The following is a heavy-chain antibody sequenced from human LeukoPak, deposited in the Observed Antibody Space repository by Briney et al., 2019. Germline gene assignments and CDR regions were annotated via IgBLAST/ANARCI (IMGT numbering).Heavy chain of an antibody. Sequence: PSETLSLSCAVYGGSFSGYYWSRIRQPPGKGLDSIGETNHSGSTNYNPSLKSRVTISVDTSKNQFSLTLTSVTAADSAVYYCPRGRYDSYGVAGRRGYYYYMDVWGKGTTVTVSS. CDR3: PRGRYDSYGVAGRRGYYYYMDV. CDR2: TNHSGST. CDR1: GGSFSGYY. D-gene: IGHD6-6*01. V-gene: IGHV4-34*01. J-gene: IGHJ6*03.